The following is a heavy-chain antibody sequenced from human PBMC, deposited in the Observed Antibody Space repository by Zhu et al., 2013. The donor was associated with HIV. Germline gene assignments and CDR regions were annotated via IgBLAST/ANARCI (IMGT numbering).Heavy chain of an antibody. V-gene: IGHV1-24*01. CDR1: GYTLTELS. CDR2: FDPEDGET. Sequence: QVQLVQSGAEVKKPGASVKVSCKVSGYTLTELSMHWVRQAPGKGLEWMGGFDPEDGETIYAQKFQGRVTITADKSTSTAYMELSSLRSEDTAVYYCARDPGMVEGGMDVWGQGTTVTVSS. J-gene: IGHJ6*02. D-gene: IGHD1-26*01. CDR3: ARDPGMVEGGMDV.